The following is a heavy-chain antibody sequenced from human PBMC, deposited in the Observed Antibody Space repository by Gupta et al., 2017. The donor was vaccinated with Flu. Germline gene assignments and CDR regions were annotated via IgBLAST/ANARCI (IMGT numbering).Heavy chain of an antibody. Sequence: EVQLLESGGGLVQPGGSLRLSCAASGFTFSTYAVGWVRQAPGKGLEWVSAITASGERTHYADSVKGRFTISRDNSKNTLYLQMNTLRAEDTAVYYCAQDPAGYAFGVWGQGTMVTVSS. CDR2: ITASGERT. V-gene: IGHV3-23*01. CDR3: AQDPAGYAFGV. CDR1: GFTFSTYA. J-gene: IGHJ3*01.